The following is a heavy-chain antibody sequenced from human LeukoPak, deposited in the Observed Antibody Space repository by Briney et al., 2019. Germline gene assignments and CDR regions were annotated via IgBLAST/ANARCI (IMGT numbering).Heavy chain of an antibody. Sequence: SETLSLTCAVSGGSISSSNWWSWVRQPPGKGLEWIGEIYHSGSTNYNPSLKSRVTISVDTSKNQFSLKLSSVTAADTAVYYCARGVIVATPWDYWGQGTLVTVSS. D-gene: IGHD6-25*01. CDR2: IYHSGST. V-gene: IGHV4-4*02. J-gene: IGHJ4*02. CDR1: GGSISSSNW. CDR3: ARGVIVATPWDY.